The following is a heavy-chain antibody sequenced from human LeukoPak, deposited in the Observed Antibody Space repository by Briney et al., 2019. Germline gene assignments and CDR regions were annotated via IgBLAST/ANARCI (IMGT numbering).Heavy chain of an antibody. J-gene: IGHJ1*01. Sequence: SETLSLTCTVSGGSISSYYWSWIRQPPGRGLEWVGYIYYSGSTNYNHSLKSRVTISVDTSKNQCSLKLSAVTAADTAGYYCARTYSSRREAEYFQHWGQGTLVTVSS. V-gene: IGHV4-59*01. D-gene: IGHD6-13*01. CDR1: GGSISSYY. CDR2: IYYSGST. CDR3: ARTYSSRREAEYFQH.